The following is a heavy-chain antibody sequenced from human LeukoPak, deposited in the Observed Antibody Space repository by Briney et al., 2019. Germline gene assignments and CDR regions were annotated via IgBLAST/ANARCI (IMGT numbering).Heavy chain of an antibody. CDR3: AREEGYYDSSGYYYVPYCFDY. J-gene: IGHJ4*02. CDR1: GYTFTSYG. CDR2: ISAYNGNT. D-gene: IGHD3-22*01. Sequence: GASVKVSCKASGYTFTSYGISWVRQAPGQGLEWMGWISAYNGNTNYAQKLQGRVTMTTDTSTSTAYMELRSLRSDDTAVYYCAREEGYYDSSGYYYVPYCFDYWGQGTLVTVSS. V-gene: IGHV1-18*01.